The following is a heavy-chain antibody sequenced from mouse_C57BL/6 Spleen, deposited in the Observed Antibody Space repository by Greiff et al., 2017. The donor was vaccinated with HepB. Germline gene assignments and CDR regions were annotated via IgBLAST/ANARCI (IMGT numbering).Heavy chain of an antibody. Sequence: EVQGVESGGGLVKPGGSLKLSCAASGFTFSDSGMHWVRQAPEKGLEWVAYISSGSSTIYYADTVKGRVTLSRDNAKNTLCMQMTSLRSEDPAVYYCARGGLYFDVWGTGTTVTVSS. CDR2: ISSGSSTI. V-gene: IGHV5-17*01. D-gene: IGHD6-1*01. J-gene: IGHJ1*03. CDR1: GFTFSDSG. CDR3: ARGGLYFDV.